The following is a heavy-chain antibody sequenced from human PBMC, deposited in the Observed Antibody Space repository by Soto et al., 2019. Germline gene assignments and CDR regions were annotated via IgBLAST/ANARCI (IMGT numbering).Heavy chain of an antibody. CDR3: AKDKGNRYFDD. D-gene: IGHD1-1*01. V-gene: IGHV3-30*18. J-gene: IGHJ4*02. CDR1: GISFSRSG. CDR2: ISYDGSRT. Sequence: QVQLVESGGGVVQPGRSLRLSCVASGISFSRSGMHWVRQAPGKGLEWVAVISYDGSRTYYPDSVKGRFAISRDDSKNTVYLQMNYVRSDDTDVYYCAKDKGNRYFDDWGQGTLVTVSS.